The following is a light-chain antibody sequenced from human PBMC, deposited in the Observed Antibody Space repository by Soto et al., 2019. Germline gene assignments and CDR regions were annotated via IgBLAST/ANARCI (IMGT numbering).Light chain of an antibody. Sequence: DIQMTQSPSSLSASEGDRVTITCRASQAISNYLAWYQQKPGKVPTLLIYAASTLQSGVPSRFSGSGSGTDFTLTISSLQPVDAATYYCQKFNAVPTFGGGTKVEI. CDR3: QKFNAVPT. J-gene: IGKJ4*01. V-gene: IGKV1-27*01. CDR1: QAISNY. CDR2: AAS.